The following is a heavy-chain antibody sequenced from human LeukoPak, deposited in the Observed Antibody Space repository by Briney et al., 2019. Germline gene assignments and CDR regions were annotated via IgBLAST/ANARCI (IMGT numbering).Heavy chain of an antibody. CDR3: ARRSVIYGSGSWFGY. J-gene: IGHJ4*02. Sequence: ASVKVSCKASGYTFTGYYMHWVRQAPGQGLEWMRWINTNTGNPTYAQGFTGRFVFSLDTSVSTAYLQISSLKAEDTAVYYCARRSVIYGSGSWFGYWGQGTLVTVSS. D-gene: IGHD3-10*01. CDR2: INTNTGNP. CDR1: GYTFTGYY. V-gene: IGHV7-4-1*02.